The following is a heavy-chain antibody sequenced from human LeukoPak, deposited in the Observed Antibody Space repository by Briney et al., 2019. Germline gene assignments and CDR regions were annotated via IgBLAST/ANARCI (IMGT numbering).Heavy chain of an antibody. J-gene: IGHJ4*02. CDR3: GRVTGYTIEDYFDY. CDR2: IYSSGST. D-gene: IGHD3-9*01. Sequence: SETLSLTRTVSGGSITSGSYYWNWIRQPAGRGLEWIGRIYSSGSTDYNPFFKSRVTISVDTSKNQFSLKLRSVTAADSAVYYCGRVTGYTIEDYFDYWGQGTLVTVSS. CDR1: GGSITSGSYY. V-gene: IGHV4-61*10.